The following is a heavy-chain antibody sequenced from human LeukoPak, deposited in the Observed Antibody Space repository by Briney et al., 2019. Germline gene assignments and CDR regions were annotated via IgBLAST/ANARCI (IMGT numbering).Heavy chain of an antibody. D-gene: IGHD2-2*01. CDR2: IYYSGST. CDR1: GGPISSYY. J-gene: IGHJ5*02. CDR3: ARDFLECSSTSCYHGLDP. Sequence: SETLSLTCTVSGGPISSYYWSWIRQPPGKGLEWIGYIYYSGSTNYNPSLKRPVTISVDPSKNQFSLKPSSVTAADTAVYYCARDFLECSSTSCYHGLDPWGQGTLVTVSS. V-gene: IGHV4-59*01.